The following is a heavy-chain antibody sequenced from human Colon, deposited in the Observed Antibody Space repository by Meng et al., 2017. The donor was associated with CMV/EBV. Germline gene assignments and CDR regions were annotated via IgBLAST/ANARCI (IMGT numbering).Heavy chain of an antibody. CDR3: ARVYHYNNLFFYAMDV. V-gene: IGHV1-18*01. CDR2: ITTYNGNT. Sequence: ASVKVSCKTSGYTFSHYGITWVRQAPGQGLEWVGWITTYNGNTNYEQKFQGRVTMTTDTSTSTVYMELRNLRSDDSAVYYCARVYHYNNLFFYAMDVWGQGT. CDR1: GYTFSHYG. J-gene: IGHJ6*02. D-gene: IGHD4-11*01.